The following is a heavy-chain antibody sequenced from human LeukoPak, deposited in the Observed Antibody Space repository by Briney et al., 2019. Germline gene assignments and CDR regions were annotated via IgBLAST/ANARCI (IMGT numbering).Heavy chain of an antibody. CDR3: ARDYYGGHNLYNFDF. Sequence: ASVKVSCKASGYTFTGYYIHWVRQAPGKGLEWMGMINPSGGRTTYAKKFQGRVTMTRDTSTNTVYTELSSLRSDDTAVYYCARDYYGGHNLYNFDFWGQGTRVIVSS. D-gene: IGHD3-10*01. CDR1: GYTFTGYY. J-gene: IGHJ4*02. CDR2: INPSGGRT. V-gene: IGHV1-46*01.